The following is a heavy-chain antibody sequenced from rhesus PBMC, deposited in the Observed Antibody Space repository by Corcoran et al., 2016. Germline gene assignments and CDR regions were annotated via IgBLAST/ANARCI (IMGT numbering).Heavy chain of an antibody. J-gene: IGHJ5-2*02. V-gene: IGHV4-65*02. CDR2: IGGSSGST. CDR3: ARHLETLDV. Sequence: QVQLQESGPGLVKPSETLSLTCAVSGGSISRSNWWSWIRQPPGKGLEWIGNIGGSSGSTYYNPSLKSRVTISKDTSKNQFSLKLSSVTAADTAVYYCARHLETLDVWGRGVLVTVSS. CDR1: GGSISRSNW.